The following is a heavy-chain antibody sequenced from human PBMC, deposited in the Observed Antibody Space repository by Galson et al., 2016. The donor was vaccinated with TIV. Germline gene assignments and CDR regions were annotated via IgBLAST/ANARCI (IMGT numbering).Heavy chain of an antibody. J-gene: IGHJ4*02. Sequence: TLSLTCTVSGGSINSDGYHWSWIRQSAGKEPEWIGRIYSRGSTNYNPSLWSRVTISLDVPRNQFSLKLSSVTAADTALYYCARRVVGTGYEYWGQGILVTVSS. CDR1: GGSINSDGYH. CDR3: ARRVVGTGYEY. D-gene: IGHD6-13*01. CDR2: IYSRGST. V-gene: IGHV4-61*02.